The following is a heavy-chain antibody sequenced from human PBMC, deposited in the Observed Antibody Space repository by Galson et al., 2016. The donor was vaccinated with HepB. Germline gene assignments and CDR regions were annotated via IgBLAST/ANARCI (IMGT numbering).Heavy chain of an antibody. D-gene: IGHD3-16*02. Sequence: SLRLSCAASGFSFSDYYMTWIRQAPGKGLEYISYISTSGDIIYYADSVKGRFTVSRDNAKNSLYLQMNSLKTEDTAIYYCTRFPRGSDPLLDDVWWGQGTLVTVSS. CDR2: ISTSGDII. CDR1: GFSFSDYY. J-gene: IGHJ4*02. CDR3: TRFPRGSDPLLDDVW. V-gene: IGHV3-11*01.